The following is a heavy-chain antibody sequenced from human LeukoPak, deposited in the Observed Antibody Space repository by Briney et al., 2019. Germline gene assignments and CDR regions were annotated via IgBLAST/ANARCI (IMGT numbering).Heavy chain of an antibody. D-gene: IGHD5/OR15-5a*01. CDR2: INHSGST. CDR1: GGSFSGYY. J-gene: IGHJ5*02. V-gene: IGHV4-34*01. Sequence: SETLSLTCAVYGGSFSGYYWSWLRQPPGKGLEWIGEINHSGSTNYNPSPKSRVTISVDTSKNQFSLKLSSVTAADTAVYYCARGPSTWRWFDPWGQGTLVTVSS. CDR3: ARGPSTWRWFDP.